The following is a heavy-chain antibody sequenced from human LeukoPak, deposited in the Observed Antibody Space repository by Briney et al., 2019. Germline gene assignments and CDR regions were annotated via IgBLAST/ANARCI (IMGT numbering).Heavy chain of an antibody. D-gene: IGHD4-17*01. CDR3: ARDLIATVNVDY. CDR2: INPNSGGT. Sequence: ASVNVSCKASGYTFTGYYMHWVRQAPGQGLEWMGWINPNSGGTNYAQKFQGRVTMTRDTSISTAYMELSRLRSDDTAVYYCARDLIATVNVDYWGQGTLVTVSS. V-gene: IGHV1-2*02. CDR1: GYTFTGYY. J-gene: IGHJ4*02.